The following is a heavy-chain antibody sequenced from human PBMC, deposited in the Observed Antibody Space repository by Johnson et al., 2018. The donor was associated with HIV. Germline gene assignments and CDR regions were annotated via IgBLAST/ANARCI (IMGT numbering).Heavy chain of an antibody. D-gene: IGHD2-2*01. J-gene: IGHJ3*02. CDR3: AKDPGDCSSTSCYAFDI. CDR2: ISGSGGST. Sequence: EQLVESGGGVVQPGRSLRLSCAASGFTFSSYAMSWVRQAPGKGLEWVSAISGSGGSTYYADSVKGRFTISRDNSKNTLYLQMNSLRAEDTAVYYCAKDPGDCSSTSCYAFDIWGQGTMVTVSS. CDR1: GFTFSSYA. V-gene: IGHV3-23*04.